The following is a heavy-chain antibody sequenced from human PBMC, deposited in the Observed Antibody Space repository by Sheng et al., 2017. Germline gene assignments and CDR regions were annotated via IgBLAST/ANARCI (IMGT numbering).Heavy chain of an antibody. V-gene: IGHV3-23*04. D-gene: IGHD2-15*01. CDR2: ITGSGDST. CDR3: AKDRGGKYGVGGAFDI. Sequence: EVQLVESGGGLVQPGGSLRLSCVASGFTFSSYAMSWVRQAPGKGLEWVSGITGSGDSTYYADSVKGRFTISRDNSKNTLYLQMKSLRAEDTAIFYCAKDRGGKYGVGGAFDIWGQGTMVTVSS. CDR1: GFTFSSYA. J-gene: IGHJ3*02.